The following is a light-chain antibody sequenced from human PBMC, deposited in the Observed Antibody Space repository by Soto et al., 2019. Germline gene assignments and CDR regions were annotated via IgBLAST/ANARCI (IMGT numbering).Light chain of an antibody. Sequence: QSALTQPASVSGSPGQSITISCTGASSDVGGYNFVSWHQHHPGRAPKLMIYHVNTRPSGISNRFSGSKSGDTASLTISGLQAEDEAEYSCFSYSTSSSLYVFGSGTKLTVL. CDR3: FSYSTSSSLYV. CDR1: SSDVGGYNF. CDR2: HVN. J-gene: IGLJ1*01. V-gene: IGLV2-14*01.